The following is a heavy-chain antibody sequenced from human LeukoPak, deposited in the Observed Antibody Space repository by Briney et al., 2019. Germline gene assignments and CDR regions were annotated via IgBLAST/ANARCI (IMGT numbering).Heavy chain of an antibody. CDR1: GYTFTNFG. Sequence: ASVKVSCKASGYTFTNFGVSWVRQALGQGLEYMGWMSLDNGHKHYAQKLQGRVTLTADTSTSTAYMELRSLRSDDTAIYYCARDPNGGVDFDYWGQGTLVTVSS. CDR3: ARDPNGGVDFDY. J-gene: IGHJ4*02. D-gene: IGHD3-16*01. V-gene: IGHV1-18*01. CDR2: MSLDNGHK.